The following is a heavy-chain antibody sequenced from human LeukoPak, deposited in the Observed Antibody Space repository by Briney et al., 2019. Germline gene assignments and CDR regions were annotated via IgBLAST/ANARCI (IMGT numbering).Heavy chain of an antibody. V-gene: IGHV3-48*03. CDR2: ISSSGSTI. D-gene: IGHD6-19*01. CDR3: AVRAGYSSGWYRAFDI. CDR1: GFTFSSYE. J-gene: IGHJ3*02. Sequence: GGSLRLSCAASGFTFSSYEMNWVRQAPGKGLEWVSYISSSGSTIYYADSVKGRFTISRDNAKNSLYLQMNSLRAEDTAVYYCAVRAGYSSGWYRAFDIRGQGTMVTVSS.